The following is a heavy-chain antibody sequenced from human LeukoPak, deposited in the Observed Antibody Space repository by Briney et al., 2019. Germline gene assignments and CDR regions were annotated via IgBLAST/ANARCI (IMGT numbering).Heavy chain of an antibody. CDR2: INPSGGST. CDR3: ARGSAAANAFDI. Sequence: ASVKVSCKASGYTFTSYYMHWVRQAPGQGLEWMGIINPSGGSTSYAQKFQGRVTITADESTSTAYMELSSLRSEDTAVYYCARGSAAANAFDIWGQGTMVTVSS. J-gene: IGHJ3*02. CDR1: GYTFTSYY. V-gene: IGHV1-46*01. D-gene: IGHD2-2*01.